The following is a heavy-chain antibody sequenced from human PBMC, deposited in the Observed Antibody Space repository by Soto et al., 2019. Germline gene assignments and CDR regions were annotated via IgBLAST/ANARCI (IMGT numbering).Heavy chain of an antibody. CDR1: NGSIFTTSYN. D-gene: IGHD3-16*02. Sequence: SETLSLTCTVSNGSIFTTSYNWGWIRQSPGKGLEWIGTIYYTGSTSYNPSLKSRVTIAVDTSKNQFSLKLASVTAADTAVYYCARHGSFWGQGTLVTVSS. CDR3: ARHGSF. V-gene: IGHV4-39*01. CDR2: IYYTGST. J-gene: IGHJ4*02.